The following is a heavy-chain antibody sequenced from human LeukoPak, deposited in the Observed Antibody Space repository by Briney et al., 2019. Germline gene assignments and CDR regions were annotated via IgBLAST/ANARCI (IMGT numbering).Heavy chain of an antibody. CDR1: GGXISSTSYY. CDR2: IYYSRST. Sequence: SETLSLTCSVSGGXISSTSYYWGWIRQPPGKGLEFIGKIYYSRSTYYNPSLKSRVTISVDTSKNQFSLKLSSVTAADTAVYYCARLAGDWFDTWGQGILVTVSS. J-gene: IGHJ5*02. CDR3: ARLAGDWFDT. V-gene: IGHV4-39*01.